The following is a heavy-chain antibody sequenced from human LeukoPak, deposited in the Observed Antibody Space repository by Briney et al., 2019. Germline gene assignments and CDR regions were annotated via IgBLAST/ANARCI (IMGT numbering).Heavy chain of an antibody. J-gene: IGHJ4*02. CDR1: GYSFTSYD. CDR2: MNPSSGNT. Sequence: ASVTVSCKASGYSFTSYDINWVRQATGQGPEWIGWMNPSSGNTGYAQRFQGRVTMTRDTSTSTAYLELSSLTSDDTAVYYCAAHTYYYSSGSFGHWGQGTLVTVSS. D-gene: IGHD3-10*01. CDR3: AAHTYYYSSGSFGH. V-gene: IGHV1-8*01.